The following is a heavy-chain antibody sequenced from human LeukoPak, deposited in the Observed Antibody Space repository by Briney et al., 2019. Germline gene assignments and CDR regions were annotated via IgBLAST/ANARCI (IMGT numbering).Heavy chain of an antibody. CDR1: GYTFIGYY. D-gene: IGHD3/OR15-3a*01. CDR3: ARLDYDALDI. CDR2: INPNSGGA. Sequence: ASVKVRCKASGYTFIGYYMHWVRQAPGQGLEWMGWINPNSGGANYAQKFQGRVTMTRDTSISTAFMELSSLRSDDTAVYYCARLDYDALDIWGQGTMVIVSS. V-gene: IGHV1-2*02. J-gene: IGHJ3*02.